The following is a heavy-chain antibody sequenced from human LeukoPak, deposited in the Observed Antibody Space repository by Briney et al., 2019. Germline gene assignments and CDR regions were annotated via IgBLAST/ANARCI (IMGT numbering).Heavy chain of an antibody. CDR2: ISHSGST. D-gene: IGHD6-19*01. J-gene: IGHJ4*02. CDR1: GGSLTDYH. V-gene: IGHV4-34*01. Sequence: PSETLSLTCVVSGGSLTDYHWNWIRQSPGKGLEWIGEISHSGSTTYNPSLKSRLTISVDTSKNQFSLKLSSVTAADTAVYYCASQLVPGIAVAGTLDYWGQGTLVTVSS. CDR3: ASQLVPGIAVAGTLDY.